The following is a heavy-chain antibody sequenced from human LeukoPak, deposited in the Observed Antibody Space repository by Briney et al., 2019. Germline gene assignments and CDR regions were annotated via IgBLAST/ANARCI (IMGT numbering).Heavy chain of an antibody. J-gene: IGHJ4*02. CDR2: ISYSGST. CDR1: GGSLNSGRYY. CDR3: AHAALWFGEFFDY. V-gene: IGHV4-31*03. D-gene: IGHD3-10*01. Sequence: SQTLSLTCTVSGGSLNSGRYYWTWIRQYPGKGLEYIGYISYSGSTHYSPSVRSRVSISGDTSKNQFSLKLSSVTAADTAVYYCAHAALWFGEFFDYWGQGTLVTVSS.